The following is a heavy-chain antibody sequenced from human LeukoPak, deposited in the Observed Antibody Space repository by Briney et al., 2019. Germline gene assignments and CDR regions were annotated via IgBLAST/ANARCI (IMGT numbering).Heavy chain of an antibody. CDR2: INHSGST. D-gene: IGHD2-15*01. J-gene: IGHJ4*02. Sequence: KPSETLSLTCAVYGGSFSDAYWSWIRQPPGKGLEWIGEINHSGSTNYNPSLKSRVTISVDTSKNQFSLKLSSVTAADTAVYYCARVFVVVVAAHFDYWGQGTLVTVSS. V-gene: IGHV4-34*01. CDR3: ARVFVVVVAAHFDY. CDR1: GGSFSDAY.